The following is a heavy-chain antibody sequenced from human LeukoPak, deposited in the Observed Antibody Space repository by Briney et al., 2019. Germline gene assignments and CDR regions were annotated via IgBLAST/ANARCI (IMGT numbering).Heavy chain of an antibody. J-gene: IGHJ2*01. CDR2: IIPIFGTA. CDR1: GGTFSSYA. Sequence: RASVKVSCKASGGTFSSYAISWVRQAPGQGLEWMGGIIPIFGTANYAQKFQGRVTITADESTSTAYMELSSLRSEDTAVYYCARELKAQKKFFDLWGRGTLVTVSS. CDR3: ARELKAQKKFFDL. V-gene: IGHV1-69*13.